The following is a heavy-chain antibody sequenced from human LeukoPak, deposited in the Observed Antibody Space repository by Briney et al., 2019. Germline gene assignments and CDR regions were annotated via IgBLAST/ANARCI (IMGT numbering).Heavy chain of an antibody. J-gene: IGHJ4*02. V-gene: IGHV4-59*05. CDR2: IYYSGST. D-gene: IGHD4-17*01. CDR1: GGSISSYY. CDR3: ARHDYGDLYYFDY. Sequence: PSETLSLTCTVSGGSISSYYWSWIRQPPGKGLEWIGSIYYSGSTYYNPSLKSRVTISVDTSKNQFSLKLSSVTAADTAVYYCARHDYGDLYYFDYWGQGTLVTVSS.